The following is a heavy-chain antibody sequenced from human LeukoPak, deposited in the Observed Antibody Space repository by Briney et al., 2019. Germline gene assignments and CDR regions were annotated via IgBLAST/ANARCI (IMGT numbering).Heavy chain of an antibody. CDR2: ISAYNGNI. CDR3: ARDYYDSSGYYPIDY. J-gene: IGHJ4*02. CDR1: GYTFTSYG. V-gene: IGHV1-18*01. D-gene: IGHD3-22*01. Sequence: ASVKVSCKASGYTFTSYGISWVRQAPGQGLEWMGWISAYNGNINYAQKLQGRVTMTTDTSTSTAYMELRSLRSDDTAVYYCARDYYDSSGYYPIDYWGQGTLVTVSS.